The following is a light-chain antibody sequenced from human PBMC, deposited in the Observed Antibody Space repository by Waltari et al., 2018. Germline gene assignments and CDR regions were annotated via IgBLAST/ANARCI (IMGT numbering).Light chain of an antibody. J-gene: IGLJ3*02. Sequence: SYDLSQPPSVSVAPGQTATLPSVGNNIGQKNVNWYPQKAGQAPVLVIYRDSNRPSGIPERFSGSNSRNAATLTVSRVQADDAADYYCQVWDSSWVFGGGSKLTVL. V-gene: IGLV3-9*01. CDR1: NIGQKN. CDR3: QVWDSSWV. CDR2: RDS.